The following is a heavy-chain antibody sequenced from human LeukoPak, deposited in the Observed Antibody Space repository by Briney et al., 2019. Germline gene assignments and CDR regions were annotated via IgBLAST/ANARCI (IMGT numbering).Heavy chain of an antibody. Sequence: SETLSLTCTVSGASISSYYWSWIRQPPGKGLEWIGYIYYTGSTNSNPSLRSRVTMSLDTSKNQFSLKLSSVTATDTARYYCAGSYFYDGNRYFDYWGQGALVTVSS. CDR1: GASISSYY. V-gene: IGHV4-59*08. J-gene: IGHJ4*02. CDR3: AGSYFYDGNRYFDY. CDR2: IYYTGST. D-gene: IGHD3-22*01.